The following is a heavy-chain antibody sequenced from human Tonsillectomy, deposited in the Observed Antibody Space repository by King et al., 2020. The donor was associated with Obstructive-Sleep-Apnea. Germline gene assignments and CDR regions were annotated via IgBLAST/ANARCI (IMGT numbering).Heavy chain of an antibody. V-gene: IGHV4-4*07. D-gene: IGHD3-10*01. CDR1: GGAISSYH. CDR2: IYSSGTS. J-gene: IGHJ4*02. Sequence: QLQESGPGLVKPSETLSLTCTVSGGAISSYHWSWIRQPAGKGLEWIGRIYSSGTSNYNPSLKSRVTMSVDTSKNQFSLKLTSVTAADTAVYYCARDATELLWFVRLAHFDFWGQGTLVTVSS. CDR3: ARDATELLWFVRLAHFDF.